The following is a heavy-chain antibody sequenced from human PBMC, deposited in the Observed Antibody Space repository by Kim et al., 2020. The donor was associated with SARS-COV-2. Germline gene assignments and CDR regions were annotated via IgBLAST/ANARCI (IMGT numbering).Heavy chain of an antibody. Sequence: GGSLRLSCAASGFTFSSYGMHLVRQAPGKGLEWVAVISYDGSNKYYADSVKGRFTISRDNSKNTLYLQMNSLRAEDTAVYYCAKVAVGYSSSWYRAFDIWGQGTMVTVSS. CDR2: ISYDGSNK. CDR3: AKVAVGYSSSWYRAFDI. J-gene: IGHJ3*02. CDR1: GFTFSSYG. V-gene: IGHV3-30*18. D-gene: IGHD6-13*01.